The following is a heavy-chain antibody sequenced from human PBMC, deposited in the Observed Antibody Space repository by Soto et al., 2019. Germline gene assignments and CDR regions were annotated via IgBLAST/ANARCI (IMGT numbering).Heavy chain of an antibody. CDR2: ISYGGSNK. CDR1: GFTFSSYG. J-gene: IGHJ5*02. Sequence: GGSLRLSCAASGFTFSSYGMHWVRQAPGKGLEWVAVISYGGSNKYYADSVKGRFTISRDNSKNTLYLQMNSLRAEDTAVYYCAKDYDSSGYSPSPWGQGTLVTVSS. D-gene: IGHD3-22*01. CDR3: AKDYDSSGYSPSP. V-gene: IGHV3-30*18.